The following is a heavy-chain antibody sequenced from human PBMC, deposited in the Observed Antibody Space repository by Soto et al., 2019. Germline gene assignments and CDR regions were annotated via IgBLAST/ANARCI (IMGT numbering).Heavy chain of an antibody. CDR1: GGSISAAAYY. V-gene: IGHV4-31*03. CDR3: ARETGYYGGYNWFDP. J-gene: IGHJ5*02. D-gene: IGHD3-3*01. CDR2: IYYNGDT. Sequence: SETLSLTCTVSGGSISAAAYYWSWIRQLPGKGLEWIGYIYYNGDTYYNPSLERRVTIPLDTSKNQFSLELTSVTAADTAVYYCARETGYYGGYNWFDPWGQGTLVTVSS.